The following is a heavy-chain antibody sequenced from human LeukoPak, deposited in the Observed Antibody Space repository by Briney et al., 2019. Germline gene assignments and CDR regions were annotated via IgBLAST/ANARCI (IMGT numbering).Heavy chain of an antibody. CDR3: ARGAAAGEFDY. J-gene: IGHJ4*02. CDR1: GFTFSSYD. Sequence: GGSLRLSCAASGFTFSSYDMHWVRQAPGKGLEWVSAIGTAGDTYYPGSVKGRFTISRENAKNSLYLQMNSLRAGDTAVYYCARGAAAGEFDYWGQGTLVTVSS. D-gene: IGHD6-13*01. CDR2: IGTAGDT. V-gene: IGHV3-13*01.